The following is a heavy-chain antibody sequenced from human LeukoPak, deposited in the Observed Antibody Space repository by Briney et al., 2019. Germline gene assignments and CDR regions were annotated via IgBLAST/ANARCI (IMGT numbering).Heavy chain of an antibody. J-gene: IGHJ3*02. D-gene: IGHD4-11*01. CDR2: ISGSGGST. CDR3: AKDLRDYSGAFDI. CDR1: GGSISSYY. V-gene: IGHV3-23*01. Sequence: ETLSLTCTVSGGSISSYYWSWVRQAPGKGLEWVSAISGSGGSTYYADSVKGRFTISRDNSKNTLYLQMNSLRAEDTAVYYCAKDLRDYSGAFDIWGQGTMVTVSS.